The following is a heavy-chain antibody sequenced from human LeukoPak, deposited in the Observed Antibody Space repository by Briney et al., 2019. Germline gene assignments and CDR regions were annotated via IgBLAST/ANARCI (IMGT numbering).Heavy chain of an antibody. J-gene: IGHJ5*02. D-gene: IGHD2-2*02. CDR2: IYSGGST. CDR3: ARVSSLGYYSSTSCYRGGNWFDP. CDR1: GFTVSSNY. V-gene: IGHV3-53*01. Sequence: GGSLRLSCAASGFTVSSNYMSWVRQAPGKGLEWVSVIYSGGSTYYADSVKGRFTISRDNSKNTLYLQMNSLRAEDTAVYYCARVSSLGYYSSTSCYRGGNWFDPWGQGTLVTVSS.